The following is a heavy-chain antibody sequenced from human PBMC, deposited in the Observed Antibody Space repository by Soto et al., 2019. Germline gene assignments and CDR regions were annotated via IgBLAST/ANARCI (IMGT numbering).Heavy chain of an antibody. V-gene: IGHV4-59*01. J-gene: IGHJ5*02. CDR2: IYYSGST. Sequence: QVQLQESGPGLVKPSETLSLTCTVSGGSISSYYWSWIRQPPGKGLEWIGYIYYSGSTNYNPSLKSRVTISVDTSKNQFSLKLSSVTAADTAVYYCARDLTASSYYDFVSFGWFDPWGQGTLVTVSS. CDR3: ARDLTASSYYDFVSFGWFDP. D-gene: IGHD3-3*01. CDR1: GGSISSYY.